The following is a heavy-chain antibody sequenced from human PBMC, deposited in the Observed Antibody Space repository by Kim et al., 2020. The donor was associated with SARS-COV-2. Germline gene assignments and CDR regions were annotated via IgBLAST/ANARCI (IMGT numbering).Heavy chain of an antibody. CDR1: GGSFNKYY. Sequence: SETLSLTCAVSGGSFNKYYWTWIRQPPGKGLEWIGEINHSGSTNYNPSLKSRVSISVDTSKNQFSLELSSVTAADTAVYYCARDAGASHRYYWCEGT. V-gene: IGHV4-34*01. D-gene: IGHD2-8*02. CDR3: ARDAGASHRYY. CDR2: INHSGST. J-gene: IGHJ1*01.